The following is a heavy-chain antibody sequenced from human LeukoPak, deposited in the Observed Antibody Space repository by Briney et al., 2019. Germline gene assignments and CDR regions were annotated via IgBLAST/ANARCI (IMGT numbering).Heavy chain of an antibody. Sequence: GGSLRLSCTASGFAFSSYAMAWVRQAPGKGLEWLSYISSSSKIDYADSVKGRFTISRDNAKNSLYLQMISLRDEDTAVYYCARSANPGAHDFDPWGQGTLVTVSS. CDR3: ARSANPGAHDFDP. V-gene: IGHV3-48*02. J-gene: IGHJ5*02. CDR1: GFAFSSYA. CDR2: ISSSSKI.